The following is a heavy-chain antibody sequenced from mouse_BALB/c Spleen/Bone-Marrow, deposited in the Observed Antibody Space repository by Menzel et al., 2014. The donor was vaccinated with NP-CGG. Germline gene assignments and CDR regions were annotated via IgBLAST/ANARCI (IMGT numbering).Heavy chain of an antibody. Sequence: VNVVESGPGLVAPSQRLSITCTVSGFSLTSYGVHWVRQPPGKGLEWLGVIWAGGSTNYNSALMSRLSISKDNSKSQVFLKMNSLQTDDTAMYYCASYGNYFDYWGQGTTLTVSS. V-gene: IGHV2-9*02. CDR1: GFSLTSYG. J-gene: IGHJ2*01. CDR3: ASYGNYFDY. CDR2: IWAGGST. D-gene: IGHD2-1*01.